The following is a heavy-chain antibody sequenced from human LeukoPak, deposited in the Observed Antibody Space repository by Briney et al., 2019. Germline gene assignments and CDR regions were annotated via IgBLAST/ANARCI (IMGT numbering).Heavy chain of an antibody. CDR2: INHSGST. V-gene: IGHV4-34*01. J-gene: IGHJ4*02. CDR1: GGSFSGYY. D-gene: IGHD6-6*01. Sequence: QASETLSLTCAVYGGSFSGYYWSWIRQPPGKGLEWIGEINHSGSTNYNPSLKSRVTISVDTSKNQFSLKLSSVTAADTAVYYCARGGIAARLGFFDYWGQGTLVTVSS. CDR3: ARGGIAARLGFFDY.